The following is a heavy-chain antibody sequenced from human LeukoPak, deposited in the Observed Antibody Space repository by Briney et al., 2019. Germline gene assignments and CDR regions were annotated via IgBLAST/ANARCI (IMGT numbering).Heavy chain of an antibody. J-gene: IGHJ4*02. CDR1: GFTFSSYA. V-gene: IGHV3-30*04. CDR2: ISYDGSNK. Sequence: GRSLRLSCAASGFTFSSYAMHWVRQAPGKGLEWVAVISYDGSNKDYADSVKGRFTISRDNSKNTLYMQMNSLRAEDTAVYYCAKGYNYGTDYWGQGTLVTVSS. D-gene: IGHD1-1*01. CDR3: AKGYNYGTDY.